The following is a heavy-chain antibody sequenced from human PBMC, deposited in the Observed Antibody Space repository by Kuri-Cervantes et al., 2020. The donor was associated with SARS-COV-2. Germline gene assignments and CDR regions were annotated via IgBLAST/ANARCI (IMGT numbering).Heavy chain of an antibody. D-gene: IGHD6-13*01. CDR1: GYSISSGYY. CDR3: TRRAAAGTILLDY. CDR2: IYHSGST. Sequence: ESLKISCAVSGYSISSGYYWGRIRQPPGKGLEWIGSIYHSGSTYYNPSLKSRVTISVDTSKNQFSLKLSSVTAADTAVYYCTRRAAAGTILLDYWGQGTLVTVSS. V-gene: IGHV4-38-2*01. J-gene: IGHJ4*02.